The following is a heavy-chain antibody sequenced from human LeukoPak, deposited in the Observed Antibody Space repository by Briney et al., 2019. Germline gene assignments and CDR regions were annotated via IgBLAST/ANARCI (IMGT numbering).Heavy chain of an antibody. Sequence: PGGSLRLSCVASGFTFSSDSMNWVRQAPGKGLEWVSSISSSSSYIYYADSVKGRFTISRDNAKNSLYLQMNSLRAEDTAVYYCARGSGTIFGVVDYWGQGTLVTVSS. CDR1: GFTFSSDS. J-gene: IGHJ4*02. V-gene: IGHV3-21*01. CDR3: ARGSGTIFGVVDY. CDR2: ISSSSSYI. D-gene: IGHD3-3*01.